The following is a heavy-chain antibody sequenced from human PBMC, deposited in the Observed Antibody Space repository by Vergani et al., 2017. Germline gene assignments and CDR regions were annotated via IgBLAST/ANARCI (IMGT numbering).Heavy chain of an antibody. Sequence: QVQLVQSGAEVKKPGASVKVSCKASGYTFTSYDINWVRQATGQGLEWMGWMNPNSGNTGYAQKFQGRVTMTRNTSISTAYMELSSLRSEDTAVDYCARALRYFDWLSPPHYYYYMDVWGKGTTVTVSS. D-gene: IGHD3-9*01. CDR3: ARALRYFDWLSPPHYYYYMDV. CDR1: GYTFTSYD. J-gene: IGHJ6*03. V-gene: IGHV1-8*01. CDR2: MNPNSGNT.